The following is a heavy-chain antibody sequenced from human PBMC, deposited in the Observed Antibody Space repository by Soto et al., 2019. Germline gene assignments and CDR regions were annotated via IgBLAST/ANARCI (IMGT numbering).Heavy chain of an antibody. V-gene: IGHV4-59*01. CDR2: IYYSGST. CDR1: GGSISSYY. Sequence: SETLSLTCTVSGGSISSYYWSWIRQPPGKGLEWIGYIYYSGSTNYNPSLKSRVTISVDTSKNQFSLKLSSVTAADTAVYYCARGSMVRGVNYWGQGTLVTVS. CDR3: ARGSMVRGVNY. J-gene: IGHJ4*02. D-gene: IGHD3-10*01.